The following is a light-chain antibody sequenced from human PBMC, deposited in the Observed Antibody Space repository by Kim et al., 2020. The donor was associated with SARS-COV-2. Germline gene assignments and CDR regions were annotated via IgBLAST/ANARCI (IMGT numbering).Light chain of an antibody. CDR3: QQYNSWPLT. V-gene: IGKV3-15*01. CDR1: QSVRNN. Sequence: VSPGESATLSCGTSQSVRNNLAWYQQKPGQAPRLLIYDTFTRATGIPDRFSGSGSETEFTLTISSLQSEDFALYYCQQYNSWPLTFGGGTKVDIK. J-gene: IGKJ4*01. CDR2: DTF.